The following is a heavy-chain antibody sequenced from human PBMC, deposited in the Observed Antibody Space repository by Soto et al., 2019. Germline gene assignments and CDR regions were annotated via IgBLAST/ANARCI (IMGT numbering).Heavy chain of an antibody. Sequence: PSETLSLTCTVSGGSISSYYWSWIRQPPGKGLEWIGYIYYSGSTNYNPSLKSRVTISVDTSKNQFSLKLSSVTAADTAVYYCARSPPHDYGDYYFDYWGQGTLVTVYS. CDR3: ARSPPHDYGDYYFDY. J-gene: IGHJ4*02. V-gene: IGHV4-59*08. CDR1: GGSISSYY. D-gene: IGHD4-17*01. CDR2: IYYSGST.